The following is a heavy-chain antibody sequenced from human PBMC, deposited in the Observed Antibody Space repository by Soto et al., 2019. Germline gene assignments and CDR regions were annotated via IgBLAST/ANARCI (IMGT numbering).Heavy chain of an antibody. CDR1: GGSFSGFS. V-gene: IGHV4-34*01. CDR3: AREGVSSSWYNYYGMDV. Sequence: SETLSLTCAVYGGSFSGFSWTWIRQPPGTGLEWIGEINHSGSTNYNPSLKSRVTISVDTSKNQFSLKLSSVTAADTAVYYCAREGVSSSWYNYYGMDVWGQGTTVTVSS. CDR2: INHSGST. D-gene: IGHD6-13*01. J-gene: IGHJ6*02.